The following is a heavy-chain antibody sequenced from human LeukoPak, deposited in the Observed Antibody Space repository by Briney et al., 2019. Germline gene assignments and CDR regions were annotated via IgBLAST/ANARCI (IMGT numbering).Heavy chain of an antibody. CDR1: GFTFSDYW. V-gene: IGHV3-7*01. CDR3: AKNGDRGAYCSGGTCYPYYYYYMDV. Sequence: GGSLRLSCAASGFTFSDYWMSWVRQAPGKGLEWVANIKQDGSEKYYVDSLKGRFTISRDNAKNSVYLQMTSLRAEDTAIYYCAKNGDRGAYCSGGTCYPYYYYYMDVWGKGTTVTISS. J-gene: IGHJ6*03. D-gene: IGHD2-15*01. CDR2: IKQDGSEK.